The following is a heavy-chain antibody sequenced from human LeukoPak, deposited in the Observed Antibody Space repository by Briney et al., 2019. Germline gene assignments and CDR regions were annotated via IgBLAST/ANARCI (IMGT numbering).Heavy chain of an antibody. D-gene: IGHD2-8*01. CDR1: GFTFSSYA. Sequence: GGSLRLSCAASGFTFSSYAMHWVRQAPGKGLEWVAVISYDGSNKYYADSVKGRFTISRDNSKNTLYLQMNSLRAEDTAVYYCAKVLGVGPYYYYGMDVWGQGTTVTVSS. V-gene: IGHV3-30-3*01. J-gene: IGHJ6*02. CDR2: ISYDGSNK. CDR3: AKVLGVGPYYYYGMDV.